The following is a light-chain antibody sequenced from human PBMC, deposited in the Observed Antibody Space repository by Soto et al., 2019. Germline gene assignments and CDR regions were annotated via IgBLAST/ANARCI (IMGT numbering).Light chain of an antibody. CDR1: QGISSY. J-gene: IGKJ4*01. V-gene: IGKV1-8*01. CDR2: AAS. CDR3: QQYYSYLPS. Sequence: AIRMTQSPSSFSASTGDRVTITCRASQGISSYLAWYQQKPGKAPKLLIYAASTWQSGVPSRFSGSGSGTDFTLTISCLQSEDFATYYCQQYYSYLPSFGGGTKVEIK.